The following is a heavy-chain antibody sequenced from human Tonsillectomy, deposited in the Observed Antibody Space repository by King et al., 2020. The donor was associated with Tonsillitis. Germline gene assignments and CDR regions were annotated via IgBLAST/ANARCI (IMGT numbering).Heavy chain of an antibody. CDR2: INTNSGGT. J-gene: IGHJ5*02. V-gene: IGHV1-2*02. CDR3: ARDVAATINWFDP. CDR1: GYTFTAYY. D-gene: IGHD6-13*01. Sequence: VQLVQSGAEVKKPGASVRVSCKASGYTFTAYYIQWVRQAAGGGLEWMGWINTNSGGTNYAHEFQGRVAMTRDTSISTAYMELSSLTSDDTAVYFCARDVAATINWFDPWGQGTLVTVSS.